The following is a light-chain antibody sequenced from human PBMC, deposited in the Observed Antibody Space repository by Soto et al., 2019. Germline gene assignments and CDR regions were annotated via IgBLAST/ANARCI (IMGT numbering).Light chain of an antibody. J-gene: IGKJ1*01. V-gene: IGKV3-15*01. CDR3: QQYNNWPV. Sequence: EIVMTQSPPTLSVSPGERATLSCRASQSVSSNLAWYQQKPGQAPRLLIYAASTRATGIPARFSGSGSGTEFTLTISSLQSEDFAVYYCQQYNNWPVFGQGTNVDIK. CDR1: QSVSSN. CDR2: AAS.